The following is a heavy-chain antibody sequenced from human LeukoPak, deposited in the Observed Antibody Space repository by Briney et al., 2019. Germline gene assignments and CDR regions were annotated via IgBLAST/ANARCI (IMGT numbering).Heavy chain of an antibody. CDR1: GFTFSSYW. D-gene: IGHD3-16*01. V-gene: IGHV3-7*03. CDR3: ARGGGLDV. J-gene: IGHJ6*02. CDR2: INQNGNVN. Sequence: GGSLRLSCAASGFTFSSYWMNWARQAPGKGLEWVASINQNGNVNYYVESVKGRFTISRDNAKNSLYLQMSNLRAEDTAVYFCARGGGLDVWGQGATVTVSS.